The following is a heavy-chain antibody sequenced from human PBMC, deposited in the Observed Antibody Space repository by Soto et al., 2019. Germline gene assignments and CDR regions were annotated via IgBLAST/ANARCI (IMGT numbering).Heavy chain of an antibody. CDR2: IIPIFGTA. J-gene: IGHJ3*02. CDR1: GGTFSSYS. V-gene: IGHV1-69*13. D-gene: IGHD3-22*01. CDR3: ARGDYYDSSGYYYFGAFDI. Sequence: SVKVSCKASGGTFSSYSISWVRQAPGQGPEWKGGIIPIFGTANYAQKFQGRVTITADESTSTAYMELSSLRSEDAAVYYCARGDYYDSSGYYYFGAFDIWGQGTMVTVSS.